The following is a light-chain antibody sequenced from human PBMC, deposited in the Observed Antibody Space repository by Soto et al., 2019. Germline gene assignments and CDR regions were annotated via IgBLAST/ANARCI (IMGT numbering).Light chain of an antibody. Sequence: DIQMTQSPSSLSASVGDRVTINSRASQATSNYLAWIRQKPGEAPESLIFAASSLQSGVPSRFRGSGSQTDFTLTITNLQPEDSATYFCQQYHSLPFTFSPGTTVHFK. V-gene: IGKV1-16*01. CDR2: AAS. CDR3: QQYHSLPFT. J-gene: IGKJ3*01. CDR1: QATSNY.